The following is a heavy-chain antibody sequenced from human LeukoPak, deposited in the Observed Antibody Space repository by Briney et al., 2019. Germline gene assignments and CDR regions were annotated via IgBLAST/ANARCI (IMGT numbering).Heavy chain of an antibody. D-gene: IGHD3-10*01. Sequence: GGSLRLSCAASGFTFSSYGMHWVRQAPGKGLEWVAVIWYDGSNKYYADSVKGRFTISRDNSKNTLYLRMNSLRAEDTAVYYCARSGVRGVIPLTDYGMDVWGQGTTVTVSS. CDR1: GFTFSSYG. V-gene: IGHV3-33*01. CDR3: ARSGVRGVIPLTDYGMDV. CDR2: IWYDGSNK. J-gene: IGHJ6*02.